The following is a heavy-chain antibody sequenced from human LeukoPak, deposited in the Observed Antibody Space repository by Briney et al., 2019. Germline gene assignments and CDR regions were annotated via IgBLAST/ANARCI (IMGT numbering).Heavy chain of an antibody. V-gene: IGHV3-48*03. CDR2: ISSSGSTI. CDR1: GFTFSSYE. Sequence: GGSLRLSCAASGFTFSSYEMNWVRQAPGKGLEWVSYISSSGSTIYYADSVKGRFTISRDNAKNSLYLQMNSLRAEDTAVYYCARAPLVLMVYAPANYYMDVWGKGTTVTVSS. CDR3: ARAPLVLMVYAPANYYMDV. D-gene: IGHD2-8*01. J-gene: IGHJ6*03.